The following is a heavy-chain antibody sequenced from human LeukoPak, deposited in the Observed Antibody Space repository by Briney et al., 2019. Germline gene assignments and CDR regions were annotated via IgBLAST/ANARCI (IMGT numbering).Heavy chain of an antibody. CDR2: ISYDGSNK. Sequence: GSLRLSCAASGFTFSSYAMHWARQAPGKGLEWVAVISYDGSNKYYADSVKGRFTISRDNSKNTLYLQMNSLRAEDTAVYYCARGTGGSYDFWSGYPWTPDYWGQGTLVTVSS. CDR1: GFTFSSYA. CDR3: ARGTGGSYDFWSGYPWTPDY. V-gene: IGHV3-30-3*01. D-gene: IGHD3-3*01. J-gene: IGHJ4*02.